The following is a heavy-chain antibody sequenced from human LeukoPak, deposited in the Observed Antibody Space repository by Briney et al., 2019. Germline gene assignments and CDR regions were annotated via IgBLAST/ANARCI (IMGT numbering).Heavy chain of an antibody. CDR1: GFTFSSYG. CDR3: AREGVLRHNTFDI. D-gene: IGHD2/OR15-2a*01. Sequence: PGRSLRLSCAASGFTFSSYGMHWVRQAPGKGLDWVAIIWYDGKSKYYADSVKGRFTISRDNSKNTLYLQMNSLRAEDTAVYYCAREGVLRHNTFDIWGQGTMVTVSA. V-gene: IGHV3-33*01. J-gene: IGHJ3*02. CDR2: IWYDGKSK.